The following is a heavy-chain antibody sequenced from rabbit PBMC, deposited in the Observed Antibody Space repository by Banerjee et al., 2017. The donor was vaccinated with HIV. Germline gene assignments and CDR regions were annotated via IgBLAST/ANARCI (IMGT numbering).Heavy chain of an antibody. D-gene: IGHD4-1*01. Sequence: QEQLEESGGGLVKPEGSLTLTCKASGIDFSSYYWICWVRQAPGKGLEWIGCINTGSGTTYYASWAKGRFSISRSTSLNTVTLQMTSLTAADTATYFCARDLSSSGWSDFALWGPGTLVTVS. CDR3: ARDLSSSGWSDFAL. J-gene: IGHJ4*01. CDR2: INTGSGTT. V-gene: IGHV1S43*01. CDR1: GIDFSSYYW.